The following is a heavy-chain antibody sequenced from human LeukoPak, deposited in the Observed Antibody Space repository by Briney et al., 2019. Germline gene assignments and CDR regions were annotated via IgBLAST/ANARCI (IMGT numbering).Heavy chain of an antibody. Sequence: SGPVLVKPTETLTLTCTVSGFSLSNARMGVSWIRQPPGKALGWLAHIFSNDEKSYSTSQTRRHTISKDTTKSQVAVTITNLDPLDTATYYCARMGNVLLWFGEPNAYYMDVWGKGTTVTVSS. J-gene: IGHJ6*03. D-gene: IGHD3-10*01. V-gene: IGHV2-26*01. CDR3: ARMGNVLLWFGEPNAYYMDV. CDR1: GFSLSNARMG. CDR2: IFSNDEK.